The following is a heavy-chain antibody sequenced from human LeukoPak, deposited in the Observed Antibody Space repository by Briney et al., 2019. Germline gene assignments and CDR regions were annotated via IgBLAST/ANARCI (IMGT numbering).Heavy chain of an antibody. CDR3: ARDVRAVAGTGY. J-gene: IGHJ4*02. D-gene: IGHD6-19*01. CDR1: GFTFSSYS. Sequence: GGSLRLSCAASGFTFSSYSMNWVRQAPGKGLEWVSSISSSSSYIYYADSVKGRFTISRDNAKNSLYLQMNSLRAEDTAVYYCARDVRAVAGTGYWGQGTLVTVSS. V-gene: IGHV3-21*01. CDR2: ISSSSSYI.